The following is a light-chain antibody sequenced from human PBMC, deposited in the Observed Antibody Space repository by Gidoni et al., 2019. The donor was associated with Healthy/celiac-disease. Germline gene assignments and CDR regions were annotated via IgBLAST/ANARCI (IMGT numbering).Light chain of an antibody. Sequence: SYVLTQPPSVSVAPVKTARITCGGNNIGSKSVHWYQQKPGQAPVLVIYYDSDRPSGIPERFSGSNSGNTATLTISRVEAGDEADYYCQVWDSSSDHPVVFGGGTKLTVL. CDR3: QVWDSSSDHPVV. CDR2: YDS. J-gene: IGLJ2*01. CDR1: NIGSKS. V-gene: IGLV3-21*04.